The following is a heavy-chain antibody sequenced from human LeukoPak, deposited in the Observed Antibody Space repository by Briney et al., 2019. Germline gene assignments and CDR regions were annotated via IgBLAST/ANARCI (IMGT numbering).Heavy chain of an antibody. CDR3: ARGSADDDDKWIDP. J-gene: IGHJ5*02. CDR2: ISSSSSYI. V-gene: IGHV3-21*01. D-gene: IGHD1-1*01. Sequence: PGGSLRLSCAASGFTFSSYSMNWVRQAPGKGLEWVSSISSSSSYIYYADSVKGRFTISRDNAKNSLYLQMNSLRAEDTAVYYCARGSADDDDKWIDPWGQGTLVTVSS. CDR1: GFTFSSYS.